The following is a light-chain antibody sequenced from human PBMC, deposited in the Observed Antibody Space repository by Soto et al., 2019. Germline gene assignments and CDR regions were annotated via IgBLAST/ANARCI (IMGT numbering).Light chain of an antibody. CDR3: QQFGTSPLYT. CDR2: DAS. Sequence: ESVLTQSQGTLSLSPGERVTLSCRASQTFGRTYLAWYQQKPGQSPRRLIYDASSRATGIPDRFSGSGSGTDFTLTISRLEPEDFAVYYCQQFGTSPLYTFGQGTKLEIK. V-gene: IGKV3-20*01. CDR1: QTFGRTY. J-gene: IGKJ2*01.